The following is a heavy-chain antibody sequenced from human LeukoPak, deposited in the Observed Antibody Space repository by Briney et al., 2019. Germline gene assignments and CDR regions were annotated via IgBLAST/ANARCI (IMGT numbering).Heavy chain of an antibody. J-gene: IGHJ3*01. Sequence: SETLSLTCTVSGGSISSYYWSWIRQPPGKGLEWIGYIYYSGSTNYNPSLKSRVTISIDTSKNQFSLKLSSVTAADTAVYYCARATYYSSSSPAFDVWGQGTTVTVST. CDR2: IYYSGST. CDR1: GGSISSYY. D-gene: IGHD6-6*01. CDR3: ARATYYSSSSPAFDV. V-gene: IGHV4-59*01.